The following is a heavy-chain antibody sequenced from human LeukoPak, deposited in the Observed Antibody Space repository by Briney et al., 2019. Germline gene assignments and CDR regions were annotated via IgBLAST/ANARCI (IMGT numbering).Heavy chain of an antibody. CDR3: AKDYSKTSYYGSGTYYRPNWFDP. V-gene: IGHV3-48*03. Sequence: GGSLRLSCAASGFTFSSYEMNWVRQAPGKGLEWVSYISSSGSTIYYADSVKGRFTISRDNAKNSLYLQTNSLRPDDTAVYYCAKDYSKTSYYGSGTYYRPNWFDPWGQGTLVTVSS. D-gene: IGHD3-10*01. J-gene: IGHJ5*02. CDR1: GFTFSSYE. CDR2: ISSSGSTI.